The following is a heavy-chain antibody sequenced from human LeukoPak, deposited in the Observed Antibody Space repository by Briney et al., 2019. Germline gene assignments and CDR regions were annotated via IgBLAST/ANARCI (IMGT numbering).Heavy chain of an antibody. V-gene: IGHV4-34*01. CDR2: INHSGST. Sequence: SETLSLTCAVYGGSFSGYYWSWIRQPPGKGLEWIGEINHSGSTNYNPSLKSRVTISVDTSKNQFSLKLSSVTAADTAVYYCARYYYDGSGYYPVADYWGQGTLVTVSP. CDR1: GGSFSGYY. J-gene: IGHJ4*02. D-gene: IGHD3-22*01. CDR3: ARYYYDGSGYYPVADY.